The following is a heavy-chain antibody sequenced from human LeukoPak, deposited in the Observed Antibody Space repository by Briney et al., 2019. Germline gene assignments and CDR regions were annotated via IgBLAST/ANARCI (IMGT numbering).Heavy chain of an antibody. CDR1: GFTFSDYY. D-gene: IGHD1-26*01. V-gene: IGHV3-11*04. J-gene: IGHJ4*02. CDR3: AREGSGTFPY. Sequence: RGSLRLSCAASGFTFSDYYMSWIRQAPGKGLEWVSYISYSSSTIYHADTVKGRITISTDNAKNLLYLQMNSLRAEDTAVYYCAREGSGTFPYWGQGTLVTVSS. CDR2: ISYSSSTI.